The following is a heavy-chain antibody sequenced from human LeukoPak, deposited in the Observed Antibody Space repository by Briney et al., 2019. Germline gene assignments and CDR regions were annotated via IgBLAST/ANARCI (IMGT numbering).Heavy chain of an antibody. Sequence: ASVKVSFKASGYTFTDYFIHWVRQAPGQGREGMGWISAYNGNTNHAQKLQGRVTITTDTSTSTAYMELRSLRSDDTAVYYCARDRRDYYDSSGYLEYFDYWGQGTLVTVSS. D-gene: IGHD3-22*01. CDR1: GYTFTDYF. J-gene: IGHJ4*02. CDR3: ARDRRDYYDSSGYLEYFDY. V-gene: IGHV1-18*04. CDR2: ISAYNGNT.